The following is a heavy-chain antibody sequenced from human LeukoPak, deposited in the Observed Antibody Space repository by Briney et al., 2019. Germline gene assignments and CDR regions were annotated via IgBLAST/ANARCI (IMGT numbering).Heavy chain of an antibody. V-gene: IGHV4-34*01. J-gene: IGHJ4*02. D-gene: IGHD3-10*01. CDR3: ARRHLITMVRGVSYFDY. CDR1: GGSSSVYY. CDR2: INHNGST. Sequence: PSETLSLTCAVYGGSSSVYYWSWIRHPPGKGLEWIGEINHNGSTNYNPSLKSRVTISVYTSKNQFSLKLSSVTAADTAVYYCARRHLITMVRGVSYFDYWGQGTLVTVSS.